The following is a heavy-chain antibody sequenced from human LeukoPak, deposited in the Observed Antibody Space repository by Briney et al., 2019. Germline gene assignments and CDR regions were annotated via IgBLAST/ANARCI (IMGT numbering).Heavy chain of an antibody. CDR2: INSDGSWT. Sequence: GGSLRLSCAASGNYWMHWVRQVPGKGLVWVSHINSDGSWTSYADSVKGRFTISKDNAKNTVYLQMNSLRDEDTAVYYCASSGSYRFDYWGQGTLVTVSS. CDR1: GNYW. D-gene: IGHD1-26*01. CDR3: ASSGSYRFDY. V-gene: IGHV3-74*01. J-gene: IGHJ4*02.